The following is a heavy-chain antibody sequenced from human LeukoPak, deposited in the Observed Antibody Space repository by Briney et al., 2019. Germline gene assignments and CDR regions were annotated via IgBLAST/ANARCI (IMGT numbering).Heavy chain of an antibody. CDR1: GYTFTSYG. Sequence: ASVKVSCKASGYTFTSYGISWVRQAPGQGLEWMGWISAYNGNTNYAQKLQGRVTMTPDTSTSTAYMELRSLRSDDTAVYYCAREGLMQWLVRIGANWFDPWGQGTLVTVSS. CDR3: AREGLMQWLVRIGANWFDP. CDR2: ISAYNGNT. D-gene: IGHD6-19*01. J-gene: IGHJ5*02. V-gene: IGHV1-18*01.